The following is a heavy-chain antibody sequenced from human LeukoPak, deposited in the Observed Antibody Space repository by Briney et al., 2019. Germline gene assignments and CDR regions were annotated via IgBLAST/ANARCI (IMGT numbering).Heavy chain of an antibody. V-gene: IGHV3-7*04. J-gene: IGHJ4*02. CDR1: GLTFSSYW. D-gene: IGHD6-19*01. CDR3: ARQGYSSGY. CDR2: IKQDGSEK. Sequence: GGSLRLSCAASGLTFSSYWMSWVRQAPGKGLEWVANIKQDGSEKYYVDSVKGRFTISRDNAKNSLYLQMNSLRVEDTAVYYCARQGYSSGYWGQGTLATVSS.